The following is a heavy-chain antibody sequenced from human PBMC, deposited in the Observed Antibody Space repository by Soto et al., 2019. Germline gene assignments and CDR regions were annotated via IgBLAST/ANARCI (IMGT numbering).Heavy chain of an antibody. D-gene: IGHD3-9*01. Sequence: GGSLRLPCAASGFTFSSYAMSWIRQAPGKGLEWVSSISGSGDSTYYADSVKGRFTISRDNSKNTLYLQMNSLRAEDTAVYYCAKGYLLDWFDPWGQGTLVTVSS. CDR3: AKGYLLDWFDP. V-gene: IGHV3-23*01. CDR1: GFTFSSYA. CDR2: ISGSGDST. J-gene: IGHJ5*02.